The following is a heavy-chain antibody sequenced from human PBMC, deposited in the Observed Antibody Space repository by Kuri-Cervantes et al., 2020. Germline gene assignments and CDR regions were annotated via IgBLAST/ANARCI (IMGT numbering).Heavy chain of an antibody. CDR2: ISSSGSTI. J-gene: IGHJ4*02. CDR1: GFTFSYYY. CDR3: ARVLGYCSGGSRYALGY. Sequence: GESLKISCAASGFTFSYYYMSWIRQAPGKGLEWVSYISSSGSTIYYADSVKGRFTISRDNAKNSLYLQMNSLRAEDTAVYYCARVLGYCSGGSRYALGYWGQGTLVTVSS. V-gene: IGHV3-11*01. D-gene: IGHD2-15*01.